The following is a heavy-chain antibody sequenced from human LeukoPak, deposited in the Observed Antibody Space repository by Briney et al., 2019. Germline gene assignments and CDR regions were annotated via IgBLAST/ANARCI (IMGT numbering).Heavy chain of an antibody. CDR3: ARPSEAASYGMDV. D-gene: IGHD6-13*01. CDR1: GYTFTGYY. Sequence: ASVKVSCKASGYTFTGYYMHWVRQAPGQGLEWMGWISAYNGNTNYAQKLQGRVTMTTDTSTSTAYMELRSLRSDDTAVYYCARPSEAASYGMDVWGQGTTVTVSS. V-gene: IGHV1-18*04. CDR2: ISAYNGNT. J-gene: IGHJ6*02.